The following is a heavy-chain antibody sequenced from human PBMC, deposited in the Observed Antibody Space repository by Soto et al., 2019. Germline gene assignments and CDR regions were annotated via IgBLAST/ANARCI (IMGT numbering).Heavy chain of an antibody. D-gene: IGHD3-22*01. CDR3: ARVFHDSSGQNWFDP. Sequence: GASVKVSCKASGGTFSSYAISWVRQAPGQGLEWMGWIIPNNGNTNYAQKLQGRVTMTADTSTSTAYMELRSLRSDDTAVYYCARVFHDSSGQNWFDPWGQGTLVTVSS. V-gene: IGHV1-18*01. J-gene: IGHJ5*02. CDR2: IIPNNGNT. CDR1: GGTFSSYA.